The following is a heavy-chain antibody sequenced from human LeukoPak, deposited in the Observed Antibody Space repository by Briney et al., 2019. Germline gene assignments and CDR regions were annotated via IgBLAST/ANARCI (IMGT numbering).Heavy chain of an antibody. CDR1: GGSVSSNAYY. V-gene: IGHV4-39*01. CDR3: ARLGGYNLSRDAFDL. J-gene: IGHJ3*01. CDR2: AYFSGHK. D-gene: IGHD5-24*01. Sequence: KPSETLSPTCTVSGGSVSSNAYYWGWIRQTPGKGLEWIGNAYFSGHKYYNPSLKSRVTIFVDTSKNEFSLKLSSVTAADTAVYYCARLGGYNLSRDAFDLWGRGTLVPVSS.